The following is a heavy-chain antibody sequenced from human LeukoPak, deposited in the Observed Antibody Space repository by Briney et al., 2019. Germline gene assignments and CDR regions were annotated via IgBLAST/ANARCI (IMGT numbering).Heavy chain of an antibody. CDR3: AMRGMDTAMAPDY. CDR2: IYPGDSDT. D-gene: IGHD5-18*01. CDR1: GYSFTRHW. J-gene: IGHJ4*02. Sequence: GESLKISCKGSGYSFTRHWIGWVRQMPGKGLEWMGIIYPGDSDTRYSPSFQGQVTISADKSNSTAYLQWSSLKASDTAMYFCAMRGMDTAMAPDYWGQGTLVTVSS. V-gene: IGHV5-51*01.